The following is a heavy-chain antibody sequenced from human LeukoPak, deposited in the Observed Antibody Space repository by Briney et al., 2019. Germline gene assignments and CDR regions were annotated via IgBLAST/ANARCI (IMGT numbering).Heavy chain of an antibody. CDR3: ARLKSLWFGELYWRTYYYYGMDV. V-gene: IGHV1-8*01. Sequence: ASVKVSCKASGYTFTSYDINWVRQATGQGLEWMGWMNPNSGNTGYAQKFQGRVTMTRNTSISTAYMELSSLRSEDTAVYYCARLKSLWFGELYWRTYYYYGMDVWGQGTTVTVSS. CDR2: MNPNSGNT. J-gene: IGHJ6*02. D-gene: IGHD3-10*01. CDR1: GYTFTSYD.